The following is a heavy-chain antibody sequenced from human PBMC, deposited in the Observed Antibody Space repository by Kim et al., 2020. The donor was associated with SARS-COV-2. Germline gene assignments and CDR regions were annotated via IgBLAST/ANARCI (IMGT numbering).Heavy chain of an antibody. V-gene: IGHV6-1*01. J-gene: IGHJ6*02. Sequence: SQTLSLTCAISGDSVSSNSAAWNWIRQSPSRGLEWLGRTYYRSKWYNDYAVSVKSRITINPDTSKNQFSLQLNSVTPEDTAVYYCARDKGSITIFGVDNRRMDVWGQGTTVTVSS. CDR2: TYYRSKWYN. D-gene: IGHD3-3*01. CDR3: ARDKGSITIFGVDNRRMDV. CDR1: GDSVSSNSAA.